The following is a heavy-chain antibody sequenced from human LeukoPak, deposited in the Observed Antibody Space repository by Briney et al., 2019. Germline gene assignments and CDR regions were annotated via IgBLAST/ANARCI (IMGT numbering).Heavy chain of an antibody. J-gene: IGHJ1*01. V-gene: IGHV3-9*01. D-gene: IGHD2-2*02. CDR2: ISWNSGSI. CDR1: GFTFDDYA. Sequence: GRSLRLSCAASGFTFDDYAMHWVRQAPGKGLEWVSGISWNSGSIGYADSVKGRFTISRDNSKNTLYLQMNSLRAEDTAVYYCAKWAVPAAIIVGEYFQHWGQGTLVTVSS. CDR3: AKWAVPAAIIVGEYFQH.